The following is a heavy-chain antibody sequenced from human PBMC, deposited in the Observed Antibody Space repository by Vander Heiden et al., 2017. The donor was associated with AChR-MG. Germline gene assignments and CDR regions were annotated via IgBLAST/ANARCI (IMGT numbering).Heavy chain of an antibody. D-gene: IGHD2-21*01. J-gene: IGHJ4*02. V-gene: IGHV1-69*01. CDR3: ARCGAEEGCFDY. Sequence: QVQLVQSGAEVKKPGASAKVSCKASGGTFSSYAISWVRQAPGQGLEWMGGIIPIFGTANYAQKFQGRVTITADESTSTAYMELSSLRSEDTAVYYCARCGAEEGCFDYWGQGTLVTVSS. CDR2: IIPIFGTA. CDR1: GGTFSSYA.